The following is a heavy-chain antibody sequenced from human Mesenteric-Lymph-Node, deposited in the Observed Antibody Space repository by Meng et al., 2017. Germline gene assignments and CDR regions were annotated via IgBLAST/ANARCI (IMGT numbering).Heavy chain of an antibody. Sequence: VQLQAAGPGLVKPSGTLSPTCAVSGGSMSRTNWWSWVGEPPRKGREWIGEIYHCGSTSYNPSFMSRVRISVDKCKCLFSPKLSTVTAAYTAVYYCARADKVRFDYWGQGTLVTVSS. CDR2: IYHCGST. J-gene: IGHJ4*02. CDR3: ARADKVRFDY. V-gene: IGHV4-4*02. CDR1: GGSMSRTNW.